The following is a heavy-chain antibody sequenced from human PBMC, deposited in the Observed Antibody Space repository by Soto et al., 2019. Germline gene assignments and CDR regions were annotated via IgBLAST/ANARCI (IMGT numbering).Heavy chain of an antibody. Sequence: PGESLKISCKGSGYNFIDYWIAWVRQMPGKGLEWMGIIYPYDSVTIYSPSFLGQVTISADKSISTAYLQWSSLKASDTAIYYCAASIFYYGMDVWGQGTTVTVSS. J-gene: IGHJ6*02. CDR1: GYNFIDYW. V-gene: IGHV5-51*01. CDR3: AASIFYYGMDV. CDR2: IYPYDSVT.